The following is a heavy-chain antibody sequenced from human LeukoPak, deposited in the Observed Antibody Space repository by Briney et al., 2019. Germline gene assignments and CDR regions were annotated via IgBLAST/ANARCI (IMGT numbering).Heavy chain of an antibody. CDR1: GGSISSGGYY. CDR3: ARERKTTGTERWFDP. CDR2: IYYSGST. J-gene: IGHJ5*02. Sequence: SQTLSFTCTVSGGSISSGGYYWSWVRQHPGKGLEWIGYIYYSGSTYYNPSLKSRVTISVDTSKNQFSLKLSSVTAADTAVYYCARERKTTGTERWFDPWGQGTLVTVSS. D-gene: IGHD1-1*01. V-gene: IGHV4-31*03.